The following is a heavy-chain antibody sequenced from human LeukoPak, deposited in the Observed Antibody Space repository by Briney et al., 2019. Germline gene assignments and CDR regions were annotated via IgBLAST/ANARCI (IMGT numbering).Heavy chain of an antibody. Sequence: ASVKDSCKASGYTFTSYGISWVRQAPGQGLEWMGWISAYNGNTNYAQKLQGRVTMTTDTSTSTAYMELRSLRSDDTAVYYCARDPSATQYDFWSGGTVGGFDYWGQGTLVTVSS. CDR3: ARDPSATQYDFWSGGTVGGFDY. CDR1: GYTFTSYG. D-gene: IGHD3-3*01. J-gene: IGHJ4*02. CDR2: ISAYNGNT. V-gene: IGHV1-18*01.